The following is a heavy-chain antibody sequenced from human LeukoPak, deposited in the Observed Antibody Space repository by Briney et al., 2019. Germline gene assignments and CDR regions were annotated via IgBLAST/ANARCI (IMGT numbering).Heavy chain of an antibody. Sequence: ASVKVSCKASGYTFTGYYMHWVRQAPGQGLEWMGWINPNSGGTNYAQKFQGRVIMTRDTSISTAYMELSRLRSDDTAVYYCARAEITMVRGVHHDWFDPWGQGTLVTVSS. CDR1: GYTFTGYY. V-gene: IGHV1-2*02. J-gene: IGHJ5*02. D-gene: IGHD3-10*01. CDR3: ARAEITMVRGVHHDWFDP. CDR2: INPNSGGT.